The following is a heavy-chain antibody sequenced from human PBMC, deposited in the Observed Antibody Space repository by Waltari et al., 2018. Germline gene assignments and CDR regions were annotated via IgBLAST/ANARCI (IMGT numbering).Heavy chain of an antibody. J-gene: IGHJ3*02. Sequence: QVQLRESGPGLVKPSETLSLTGVISGDSLSSNLFWGWIRQSPEKGLEWIGNIYYSGVTYYSPFLKSRVFISIDTPRRQFSLKLTSVTAADTAVYYCARVLTTGTVAFDIWGQGTLVTGSS. D-gene: IGHD1-7*01. V-gene: IGHV4-38-2*01. CDR2: IYYSGVT. CDR1: GDSLSSNLF. CDR3: ARVLTTGTVAFDI.